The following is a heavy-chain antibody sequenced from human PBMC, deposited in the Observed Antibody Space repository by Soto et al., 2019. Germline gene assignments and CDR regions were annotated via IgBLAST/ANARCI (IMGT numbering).Heavy chain of an antibody. Sequence: GASVKVSCKASGYTFTGYYMHWVRQAPGQGLEWKGWINPNSGGTNYAQKFQGWVTMTRDTSISTAYMELSRLRSDDTAVYYCAGGGPITIFGGVNYGMDVWGQGTTVTVSS. CDR2: INPNSGGT. CDR3: AGGGPITIFGGVNYGMDV. J-gene: IGHJ6*02. CDR1: GYTFTGYY. V-gene: IGHV1-2*04. D-gene: IGHD3-3*01.